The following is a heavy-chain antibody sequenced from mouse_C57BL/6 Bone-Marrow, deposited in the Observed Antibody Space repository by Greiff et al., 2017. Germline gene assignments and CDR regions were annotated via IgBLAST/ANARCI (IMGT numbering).Heavy chain of an antibody. V-gene: IGHV1-42*01. D-gene: IGHD4-1*01. J-gene: IGHJ2*01. CDR1: GYSFTGYY. Sequence: VQLQQSGPELVKPGASVKISCKASGYSFTGYYMNWVKQSPEKSLEWIGEINPSTGGTTYNQKFKAKASLTVDKSSSTAYMQLKSLTSEDSAVYYCARVTGTYFDYWGQGTTLTVSS. CDR3: ARVTGTYFDY. CDR2: INPSTGGT.